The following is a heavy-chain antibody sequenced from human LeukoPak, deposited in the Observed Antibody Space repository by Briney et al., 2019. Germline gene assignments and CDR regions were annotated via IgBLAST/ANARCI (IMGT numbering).Heavy chain of an antibody. CDR1: GYTFTSYG. D-gene: IGHD3-10*01. CDR2: ISAYNGNT. J-gene: IGHJ6*02. V-gene: IGHV1-18*01. Sequence: ASVKVSCKASGYTFTSYGISWVRQAPGQGVEWMGWISAYNGNTNYAQKLQGRVTMTTDTSTSTAYMELRSLRSDDTAVYYCARAGFGESAYMAGYYYGMDVWGQGTTVTVSS. CDR3: ARAGFGESAYMAGYYYGMDV.